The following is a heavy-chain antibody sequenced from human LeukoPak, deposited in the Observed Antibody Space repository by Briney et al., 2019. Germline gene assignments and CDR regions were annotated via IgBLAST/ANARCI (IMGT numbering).Heavy chain of an antibody. Sequence: GRSLRLSCAASGFTFDDYAMHWVRQAPGEGLEWVSGISWNSGSIGYADSVKGRFTISRDNAKNSLYLQMNSLRAEDTALYYCAKDNWATVTTRVDYWGQGTLVTVSS. CDR2: ISWNSGSI. J-gene: IGHJ4*02. CDR3: AKDNWATVTTRVDY. V-gene: IGHV3-9*01. D-gene: IGHD4-17*01. CDR1: GFTFDDYA.